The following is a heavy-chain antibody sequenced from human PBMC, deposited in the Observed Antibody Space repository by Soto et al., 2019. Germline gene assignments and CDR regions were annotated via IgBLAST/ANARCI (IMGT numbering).Heavy chain of an antibody. V-gene: IGHV3-15*07. CDR2: IKSKTDGGTT. CDR3: TSDLPSVTGPSDY. Sequence: PGGSLRLSCVASGFTFSNAWMNWVRQAPGKGLEWVGRIKSKTDGGTTDYAAPVKGRFTVSRDDSKNTLYLQINSLKTEDTAVYYCTSDLPSVTGPSDYWGQGTLVTVSS. CDR1: GFTFSNAW. J-gene: IGHJ4*02. D-gene: IGHD6-19*01.